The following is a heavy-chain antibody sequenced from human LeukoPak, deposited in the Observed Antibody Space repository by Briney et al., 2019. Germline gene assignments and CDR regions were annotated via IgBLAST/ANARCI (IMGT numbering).Heavy chain of an antibody. CDR1: GYTFTSYG. V-gene: IGHV1-8*02. J-gene: IGHJ3*02. D-gene: IGHD3-22*01. CDR2: MNPNSGNT. CDR3: ARPNYYDSSGSYAFDI. Sequence: GASVKVSCKASGYTFTSYGISWVRQATGQGLEWMGWMNPNSGNTGYAQKFQGRVTMTRNTSISTAYMELSSLRSEDTAVYYCARPNYYDSSGSYAFDIWGQGTMVTVSS.